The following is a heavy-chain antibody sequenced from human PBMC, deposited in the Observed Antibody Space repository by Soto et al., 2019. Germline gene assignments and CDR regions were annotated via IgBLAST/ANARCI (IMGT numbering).Heavy chain of an antibody. CDR1: GFTFSDYG. CDR2: ISHDGSNK. CDR3: AKEARSRAVTATRVYGMDV. V-gene: IGHV3-30*18. D-gene: IGHD4-17*01. Sequence: QVNLVESGGGVVQPGRSLRLSCAASGFTFSDYGMHWVRQAPGKGLEWVAAISHDGSNKFYGDSVKGRFTISRDNSKNTLLLQTDSLRDEDTGVYFCAKEARSRAVTATRVYGMDVWGQGTTVAVSS. J-gene: IGHJ6*02.